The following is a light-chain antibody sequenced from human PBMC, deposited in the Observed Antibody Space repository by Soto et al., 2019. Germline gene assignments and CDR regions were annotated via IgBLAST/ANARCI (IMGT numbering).Light chain of an antibody. CDR2: GAS. Sequence: DIQMTQSPSSVSASVGDTLTITCRASRDISNSLAWYQQTTGKAPKLLLRGASSLHRGVPSRFSGGGAGTEFTLTISRLQSEDFATYYCQQTSAFPRTFGQGTKVDIK. CDR3: QQTSAFPRT. V-gene: IGKV1-12*01. CDR1: RDISNS. J-gene: IGKJ1*01.